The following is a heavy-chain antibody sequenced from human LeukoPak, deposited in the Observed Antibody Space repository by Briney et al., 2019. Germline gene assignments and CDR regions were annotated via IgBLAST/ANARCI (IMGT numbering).Heavy chain of an antibody. CDR1: GFTFSSYW. D-gene: IGHD6-19*01. J-gene: IGHJ4*02. CDR3: ARASAVAGTRDY. CDR2: IKQDGSEK. V-gene: IGHV3-7*01. Sequence: RAGGSLRLSCAAPGFTFSSYWMSWVRQAPGKGLEWVANIKQDGSEKYYVDSVKGRFTISRDNAKNSLYLQMNSLRAEDTAVYYCARASAVAGTRDYWGQGTLVTVSS.